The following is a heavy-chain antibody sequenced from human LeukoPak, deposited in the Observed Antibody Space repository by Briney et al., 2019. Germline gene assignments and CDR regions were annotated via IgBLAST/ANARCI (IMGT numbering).Heavy chain of an antibody. CDR1: GDFVNSDYY. D-gene: IGHD2-2*01. CDR2: IYRSGSP. Sequence: SETLSLTCGVSGDFVNSDYYWGWIRQPPGKGLEWIGSIYRSGSPTHNPSLKSRVTMSVDTSKNQFSLKLSSVTAADTAVYYCARDGCSSTSCYWYYYYYMDVWGKGTTVTVSS. CDR3: ARDGCSSTSCYWYYYYYMDV. J-gene: IGHJ6*03. V-gene: IGHV4-38-2*02.